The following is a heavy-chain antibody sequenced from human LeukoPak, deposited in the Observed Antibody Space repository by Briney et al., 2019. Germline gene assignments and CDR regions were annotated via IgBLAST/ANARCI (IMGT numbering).Heavy chain of an antibody. CDR1: GFTFSNAW. D-gene: IGHD1-26*01. Sequence: GGSLRLSCAASGFTFSNAWMSWVRQAPGKGLEWVGRIKSKTDGGTTDYAAPVKGRFTISRDDSKNTLYLQMNSLKTEDTAVYYCTTDLVVGATVAYYYYGMDVWGQGTRSPSP. CDR2: IKSKTDGGTT. CDR3: TTDLVVGATVAYYYYGMDV. J-gene: IGHJ6*02. V-gene: IGHV3-15*01.